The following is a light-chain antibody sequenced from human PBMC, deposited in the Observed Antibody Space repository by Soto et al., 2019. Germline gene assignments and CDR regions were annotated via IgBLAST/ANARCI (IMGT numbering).Light chain of an antibody. Sequence: EIVLTQSPATLSLSPGERATLSCRASQSVGGYLDWYQQKPGQAPRLLIYDASNRASGIPARFSGSGSGTDFTLTISSLEHEDLAVYYCHQRSNWPPLTVGGGTKVEIK. CDR3: HQRSNWPPLT. CDR2: DAS. CDR1: QSVGGY. V-gene: IGKV3-11*01. J-gene: IGKJ4*01.